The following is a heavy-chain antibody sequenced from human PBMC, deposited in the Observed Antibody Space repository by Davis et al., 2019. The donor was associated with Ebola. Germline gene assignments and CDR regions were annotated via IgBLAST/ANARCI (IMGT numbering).Heavy chain of an antibody. CDR3: ARDQTPTVNAYFDL. V-gene: IGHV1-18*01. CDR2: ISAYNGNT. CDR1: GYTFTSYG. Sequence: ASVKVSCKASGYTFTSYGISWVRQAPGQGLEWMGWISAYNGNTNYAQKLQGRVTMTTDTSTSTAYMELRSLRSDDTAVYYCARDQTPTVNAYFDLWGRGTLVTVSS. D-gene: IGHD4-17*01. J-gene: IGHJ2*01.